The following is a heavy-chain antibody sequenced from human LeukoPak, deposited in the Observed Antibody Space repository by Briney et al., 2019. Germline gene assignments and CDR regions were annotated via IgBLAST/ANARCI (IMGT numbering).Heavy chain of an antibody. CDR3: ARSPGRPYYYDSSGYYFDY. CDR1: GGSISSGGYY. D-gene: IGHD3-22*01. Sequence: SETLSLTCTVSGGSISSGGYYWSWIRQPPGKGLEWIGYIYHSGSTYYNPSLKSRVTISVDRSKNQFSLKLSSVTAADTAVYYCARSPGRPYYYDSSGYYFDYWGQGTLVTVSS. J-gene: IGHJ4*02. V-gene: IGHV4-30-2*01. CDR2: IYHSGST.